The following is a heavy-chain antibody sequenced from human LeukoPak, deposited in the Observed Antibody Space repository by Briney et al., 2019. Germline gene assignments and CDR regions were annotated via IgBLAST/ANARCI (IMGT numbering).Heavy chain of an antibody. J-gene: IGHJ4*02. Sequence: ASVTVSCKASGYTFTSYGISWVRQAPGQGLEWMGWTSAYNGNTNYAQKLQGRVTMTTDTSTSTAYMELRGLRSDDTAVYYCARSSRIAVAGTLSYWGQGTLVTVSS. V-gene: IGHV1-18*01. CDR3: ARSSRIAVAGTLSY. CDR1: GYTFTSYG. D-gene: IGHD6-19*01. CDR2: TSAYNGNT.